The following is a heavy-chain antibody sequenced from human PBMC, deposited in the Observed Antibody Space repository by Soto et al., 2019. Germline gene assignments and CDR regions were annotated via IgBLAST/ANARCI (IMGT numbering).Heavy chain of an antibody. CDR3: AKYSGTYFAYYGMDV. Sequence: GGSLRLSCAASGFTFRSYALTWVRQAPGKGLEWVSVISGSGDSTYYPDSMKGRFTISRDNSKNTLYMQMNSLRAEDTAVYYCAKYSGTYFAYYGMDVWGQGTMVTVSS. V-gene: IGHV3-23*01. CDR1: GFTFRSYA. CDR2: ISGSGDST. D-gene: IGHD1-26*01. J-gene: IGHJ6*02.